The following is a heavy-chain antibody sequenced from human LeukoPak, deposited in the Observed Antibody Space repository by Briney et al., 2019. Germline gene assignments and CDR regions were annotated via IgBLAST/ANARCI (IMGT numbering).Heavy chain of an antibody. V-gene: IGHV3-48*03. Sequence: GGSLRLSCAASGFTFSSSEMNWVRQAPGKGLEWVSYISSSGSIIYYADSVKGRFTISRDNAKNSLYLQMNSLRAEDTALYYCARTRNPGAYWGQGTLVTVSS. J-gene: IGHJ4*02. CDR3: ARTRNPGAY. D-gene: IGHD1-14*01. CDR1: GFTFSSSE. CDR2: ISSSGSII.